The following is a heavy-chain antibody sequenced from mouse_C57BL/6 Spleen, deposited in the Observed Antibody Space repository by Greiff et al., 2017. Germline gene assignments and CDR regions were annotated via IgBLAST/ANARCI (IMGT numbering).Heavy chain of an antibody. Sequence: EVKVVESGGGLVKPGGSLKLSCAASGFTFSSYAMSWVRQTPEKRLEWVATISDGGSYTDYPDNVKGRFTISRDNAKNNLYLQMSHLTSEDTAMYYCAREGYYGSSWFAYWGQGTLVTVSA. V-gene: IGHV5-4*01. CDR3: AREGYYGSSWFAY. CDR1: GFTFSSYA. D-gene: IGHD1-1*01. J-gene: IGHJ3*01. CDR2: ISDGGSYT.